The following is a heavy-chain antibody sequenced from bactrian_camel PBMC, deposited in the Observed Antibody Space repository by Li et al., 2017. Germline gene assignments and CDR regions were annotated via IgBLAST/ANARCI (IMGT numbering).Heavy chain of an antibody. Sequence: DVQLVESGGGSVQTGGSPRLSCVASGNAGRWKDVAWFRQAPGKGREGIAGINNAVGTTHYLPSVAGRFTISQDGAKKTAFLEMDNLKPEDTAVYYCAAETSPPRKRPGLVGGCGFNYDSWGQGTQVTVSS. CDR2: INNAVGTT. J-gene: IGHJ4*01. CDR3: AAETSPPRKRPGLVGGCGFNYDS. CDR1: GNAGRWKD. D-gene: IGHD1*01. V-gene: IGHV3S40*01.